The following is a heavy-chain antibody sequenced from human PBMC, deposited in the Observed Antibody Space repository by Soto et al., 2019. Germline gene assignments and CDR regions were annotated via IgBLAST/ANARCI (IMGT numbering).Heavy chain of an antibody. V-gene: IGHV1-69*13. CDR3: ARDGTLYDSSAYYYLY. D-gene: IGHD3-22*01. Sequence: SVKVSCKASGCTFSRYTITWVRQAPGQGLEWMGGITPMFGTPNYAQKFQGRVTITADESTSTAYMELSSLRSEDTAMYYCARDGTLYDSSAYYYLYWGQGTLVTVSS. CDR2: ITPMFGTP. J-gene: IGHJ4*02. CDR1: GCTFSRYT.